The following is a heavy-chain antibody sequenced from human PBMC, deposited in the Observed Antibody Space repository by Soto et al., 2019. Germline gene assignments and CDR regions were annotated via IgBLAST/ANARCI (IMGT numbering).Heavy chain of an antibody. Sequence: QVQLQESGPGLVKPSETLSLTCTVSGGSISSYYWSWIRQPPGKGLEWIGYIYYSGSTNYNPSLKRRVTISVDTSKNQFSLKLSSVTAADTAVYYCAREIVLLWLGELLQQWYFDLWGRGTLVTVSS. J-gene: IGHJ2*01. CDR2: IYYSGST. D-gene: IGHD3-10*01. CDR3: AREIVLLWLGELLQQWYFDL. V-gene: IGHV4-59*01. CDR1: GGSISSYY.